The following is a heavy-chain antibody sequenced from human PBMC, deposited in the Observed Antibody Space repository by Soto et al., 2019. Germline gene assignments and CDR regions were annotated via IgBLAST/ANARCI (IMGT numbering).Heavy chain of an antibody. CDR1: GGSISSYY. CDR2: IYYSGST. V-gene: IGHV4-59*01. D-gene: IGHD3-10*01. Sequence: QVQLQESGPGLVKPSETLSLTCTGSGGSISSYYWSWIRQPPGKGLEWIGYIYYSGSTNYNPSLKSRVNISVDTAKNQFALKLSSVTAADTAVYYCARRYGSAFDIWGQGTMVTVSS. J-gene: IGHJ3*02. CDR3: ARRYGSAFDI.